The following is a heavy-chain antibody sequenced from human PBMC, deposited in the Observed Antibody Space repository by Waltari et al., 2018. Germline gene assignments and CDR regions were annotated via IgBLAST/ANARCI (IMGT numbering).Heavy chain of an antibody. CDR1: GFTFDAYT. D-gene: IGHD1-26*01. V-gene: IGHV3-43*01. CDR2: ISWDGGST. CDR3: AATGINDAFDI. Sequence: EVQLVESGGVVVQPGGSLRLSCAASGFTFDAYTMHWVRQAPGKGLEWVSLISWDGGSTYYADSVKGRFTISRDNSKNSLYLQMNSLRTEDTALYYCAATGINDAFDIWGQGTMVTVSS. J-gene: IGHJ3*02.